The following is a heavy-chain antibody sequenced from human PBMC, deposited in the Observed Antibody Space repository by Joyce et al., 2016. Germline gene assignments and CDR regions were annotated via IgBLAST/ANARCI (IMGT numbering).Heavy chain of an antibody. J-gene: IGHJ4*02. D-gene: IGHD3-22*01. CDR1: GFTFNTYG. CDR2: IWYDGSNK. Sequence: QVQLVESGGGVVQPGRSLRLSCAASGFTFNTYGMHWIRQAPGKGLEWVAVIWYDGSNKHYADSVQGRFTISRDNSKNTVYLQMDSLKAEDTAVYYCARWGDSSGYYNDHWGQGTLVTVSS. V-gene: IGHV3-33*01. CDR3: ARWGDSSGYYNDH.